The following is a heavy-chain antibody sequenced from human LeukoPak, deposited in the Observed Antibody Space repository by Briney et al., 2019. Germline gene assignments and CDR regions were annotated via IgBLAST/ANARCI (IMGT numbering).Heavy chain of an antibody. CDR1: GGSISSSSYF. CDR3: ARTLSSGSMDV. V-gene: IGHV4-39*07. CDR2: VHYSGST. J-gene: IGHJ6*04. D-gene: IGHD6-19*01. Sequence: PSETLSLTCSVSGGSISSSSYFWGWIRQPPGKGLEWIASVHYSGSTYYNPSLKSRLTISVDTSKNQFSLKLSSVTAADTAVYYCARTLSSGSMDVWGKGTTVTVSS.